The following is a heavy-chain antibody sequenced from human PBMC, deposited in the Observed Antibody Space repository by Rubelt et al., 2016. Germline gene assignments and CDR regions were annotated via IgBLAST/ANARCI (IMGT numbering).Heavy chain of an antibody. CDR3: ASVWIVGARADWFDP. J-gene: IGHJ5*02. Sequence: WVRQAPGQGLEWMGWISAYNGNTNYAQKLQGRVTMTTDTSTSTAYMELRSLRSDDTAVYFCASVWIVGARADWFDPWGQGTLVTVSS. D-gene: IGHD1-26*01. CDR2: ISAYNGNT. V-gene: IGHV1-18*01.